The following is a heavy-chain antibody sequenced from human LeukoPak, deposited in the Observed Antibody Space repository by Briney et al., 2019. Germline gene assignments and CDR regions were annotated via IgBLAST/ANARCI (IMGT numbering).Heavy chain of an antibody. Sequence: GGSLRLSCAATGFTFSSYAMTWVRQAPGKELEWVSAISGSGGSTYYADCVKGRFTISRDNSKNTLYLQMNSLRAEDTAVYYCAKEYSNYDSSVWYFDLWGRGTLVTVSS. CDR1: GFTFSSYA. D-gene: IGHD4-11*01. CDR2: ISGSGGST. CDR3: AKEYSNYDSSVWYFDL. J-gene: IGHJ2*01. V-gene: IGHV3-23*01.